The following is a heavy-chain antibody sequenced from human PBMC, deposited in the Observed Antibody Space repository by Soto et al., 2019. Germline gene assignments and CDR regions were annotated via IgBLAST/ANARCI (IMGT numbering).Heavy chain of an antibody. CDR3: ARVYSSSWYAGGPDY. V-gene: IGHV1-18*01. D-gene: IGHD6-13*01. CDR1: GYTFTSYG. CDR2: ISAYNGNR. J-gene: IGHJ4*02. Sequence: QVQLVQSGAEVKKPGASVKVSCKASGYTFTSYGISWVRQAPGQGLEWMGWISAYNGNRNYAQKLQGSVTMNTDTSTSTAYMELRSLRSDDTAVYYCARVYSSSWYAGGPDYWGQGTLVTVSS.